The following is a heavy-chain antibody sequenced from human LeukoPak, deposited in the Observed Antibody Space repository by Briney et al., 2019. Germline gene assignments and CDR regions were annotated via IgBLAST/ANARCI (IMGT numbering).Heavy chain of an antibody. CDR3: TTEDLVTLSSSCDF. V-gene: IGHV3-15*01. D-gene: IGHD6-13*01. CDR2: IKSKADGGAT. Sequence: PGGSLRLSCAASGFTFSNTWMNWVRQAPGKGLEWVGRIKSKADGGATDHAAPVRGRFTISRDDSKNTLYLQMNSLKTEDTAVYYCTTEDLVTLSSSCDFWGQGTLVTVSS. CDR1: GFTFSNTW. J-gene: IGHJ4*02.